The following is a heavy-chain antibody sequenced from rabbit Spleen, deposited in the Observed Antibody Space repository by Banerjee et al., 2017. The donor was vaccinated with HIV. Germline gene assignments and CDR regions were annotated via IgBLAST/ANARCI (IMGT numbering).Heavy chain of an antibody. Sequence: QLTETGGGLVQPGGSLTLSCKASGIDFTKYYISWVRQAPGKGLEWIGYIDSLFGTTYYANWVNGRFTISSHNAQNTLYLQLNSLTAADTATYFCVRGASSSGYYSLWGQGTLVTVS. CDR2: IDSLFGTT. CDR1: GIDFTKYY. CDR3: VRGASSSGYYSL. D-gene: IGHD1-1*01. J-gene: IGHJ6*01. V-gene: IGHV1S7*01.